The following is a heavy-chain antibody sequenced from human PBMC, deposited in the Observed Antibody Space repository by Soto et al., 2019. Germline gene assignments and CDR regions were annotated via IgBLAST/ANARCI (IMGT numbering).Heavy chain of an antibody. Sequence: GGSLRLSCAASGFTFSSYAMSWVRQAPGKGLEWVSAISGSGGSRYYADSVKGRFTISRDNSKNTLYLQMNSLRAEDTAVYYCAKDSIPYCSSTSCHRNDYYYYYMDVWGKGTTVTVSS. D-gene: IGHD2-2*01. CDR2: ISGSGGSR. V-gene: IGHV3-23*01. J-gene: IGHJ6*03. CDR3: AKDSIPYCSSTSCHRNDYYYYYMDV. CDR1: GFTFSSYA.